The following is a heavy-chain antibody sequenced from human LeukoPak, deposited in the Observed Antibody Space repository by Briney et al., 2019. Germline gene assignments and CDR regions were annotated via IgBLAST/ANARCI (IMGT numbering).Heavy chain of an antibody. Sequence: SETLSLTCTVSGDSLSSYYWSWIRQPPGKGLEWIGYIYYSGSTNYSPSLKSRVTISMDTSKNQFSLKLSSVTAADTAVYYCAIDSSSEQGLGVWGKGTTVTVSS. D-gene: IGHD6-6*01. CDR3: AIDSSSEQGLGV. CDR1: GDSLSSYY. J-gene: IGHJ6*04. CDR2: IYYSGST. V-gene: IGHV4-59*12.